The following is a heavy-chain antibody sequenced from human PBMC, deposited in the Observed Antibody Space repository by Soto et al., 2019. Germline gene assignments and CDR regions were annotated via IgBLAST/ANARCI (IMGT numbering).Heavy chain of an antibody. D-gene: IGHD2-15*01. CDR2: IYYSGST. V-gene: IGHV4-31*02. CDR3: XXXXXXXXGGSCYTFYYFDY. Sequence: PGKGXXWIGYIYYSGSTYYNPSLKSRVTISVGTSKNQFSLKLSSVTAADTAVYXXXXXXXXXXGGSCYTFYYFDYWGQGTLVTVSS. J-gene: IGHJ4*02.